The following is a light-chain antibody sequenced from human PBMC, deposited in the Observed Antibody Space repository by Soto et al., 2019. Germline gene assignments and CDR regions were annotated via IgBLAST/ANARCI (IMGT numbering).Light chain of an antibody. Sequence: EIVMTQSPATLSVSPGERATLSCRASQSVSSNLAWYQQKPGQAPRLLIYGASTRATGIPARFSGSGSGTEFTLTISSLLSADFAVYYCQQYNNWPPWTCGQGTKVEIK. V-gene: IGKV3-15*01. CDR1: QSVSSN. J-gene: IGKJ1*01. CDR3: QQYNNWPPWT. CDR2: GAS.